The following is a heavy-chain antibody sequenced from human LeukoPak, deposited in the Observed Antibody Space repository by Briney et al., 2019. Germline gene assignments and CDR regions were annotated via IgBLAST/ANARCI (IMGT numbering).Heavy chain of an antibody. V-gene: IGHV1-46*01. D-gene: IGHD4-17*01. Sequence: GASVKVSCKASGYTFTSYYMHWVRQAPGQGLEWMGIINPSGGSTSYAQKFQGRVTMTRDTSTSTDYMELSSLRSEDTAVYYCASQRLRRDWFDPWGQGTLVTVSS. CDR1: GYTFTSYY. J-gene: IGHJ5*02. CDR3: ASQRLRRDWFDP. CDR2: INPSGGST.